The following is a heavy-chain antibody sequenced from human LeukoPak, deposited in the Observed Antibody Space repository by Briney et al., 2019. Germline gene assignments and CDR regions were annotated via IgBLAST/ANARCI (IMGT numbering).Heavy chain of an antibody. CDR2: INHSGST. V-gene: IGHV4-34*01. CDR1: GGSFSGYY. Sequence: PSETLSLTCAVYGGSFSGYYWSWIRQPPGKGLEWIGEINHSGSTNYNPSLKSRVTISVDTSKNQLSLKLSSVTAADTAVYYCASNIAAAGIEGYWGQGTLVTVSS. J-gene: IGHJ4*02. D-gene: IGHD6-13*01. CDR3: ASNIAAAGIEGY.